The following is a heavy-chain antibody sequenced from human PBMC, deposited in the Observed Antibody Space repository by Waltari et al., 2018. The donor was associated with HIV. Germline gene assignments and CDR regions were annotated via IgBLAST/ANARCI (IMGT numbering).Heavy chain of an antibody. D-gene: IGHD3-10*01. J-gene: IGHJ4*02. CDR1: GGSVRRGLHF. CDR2: LYYGGNT. V-gene: IGHV4-39*01. Sequence: QMQESGPGVVRPSETLSLNCSVSGGSVRRGLHFWDWLRQSPTKGFEWVGSLYYGGNTYHNPSLRGRVAISADTSKNQFARTWTSVSVADSASYYCARRVAEDYGSGRIDSWGQGSLVIVSS. CDR3: ARRVAEDYGSGRIDS.